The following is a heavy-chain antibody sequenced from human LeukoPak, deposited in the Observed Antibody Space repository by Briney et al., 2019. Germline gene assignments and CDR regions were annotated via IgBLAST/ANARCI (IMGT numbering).Heavy chain of an antibody. CDR3: AKGAAPSGYSMADY. D-gene: IGHD3-22*01. CDR1: GFTFTNCA. Sequence: GGSLRLSCAASGFTFTNCAMIWVRQAPRKGLEWVSTISGSGDTTYYADSVKGRFTISRDNSKNTFYLQMNSLRVEDTAVYYCAKGAAPSGYSMADYWGQGNLVTVSS. J-gene: IGHJ4*02. CDR2: ISGSGDTT. V-gene: IGHV3-23*01.